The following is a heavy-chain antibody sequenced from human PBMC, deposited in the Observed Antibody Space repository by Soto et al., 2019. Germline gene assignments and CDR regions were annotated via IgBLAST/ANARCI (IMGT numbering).Heavy chain of an antibody. Sequence: SETLSLTCTVSHGSLSPNYWSWIRQPPGKGLEWIGYIYYAGTTTYNPSLQSRVSISLDTSNNEVSLKLTSVTAADTAVYFCARLGAFYQAMDSWGQGTLVTVAS. CDR2: IYYAGTT. J-gene: IGHJ1*01. V-gene: IGHV4-59*08. CDR3: ARLGAFYQAMDS. CDR1: HGSLSPNY. D-gene: IGHD2-2*01.